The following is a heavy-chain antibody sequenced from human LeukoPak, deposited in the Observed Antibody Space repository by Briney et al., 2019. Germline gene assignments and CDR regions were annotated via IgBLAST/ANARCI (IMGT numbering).Heavy chain of an antibody. V-gene: IGHV1-8*01. CDR2: MNPNSGNT. CDR3: AREGAVVDNWFDP. Sequence: ASVKVSCKASGYTFTSYDINWVRQATGQGLEWMGWMNPNSGNTGYAQKFQGRVTITRNTSISTAYMELSSLRSDDTAVYYCAREGAVVDNWFDPWGQGTLVTVSS. J-gene: IGHJ5*02. CDR1: GYTFTSYD. D-gene: IGHD2-15*01.